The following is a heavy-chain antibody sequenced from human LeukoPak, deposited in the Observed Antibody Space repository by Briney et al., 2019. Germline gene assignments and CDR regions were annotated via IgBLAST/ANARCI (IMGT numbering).Heavy chain of an antibody. CDR2: TYYRSKWNN. J-gene: IGHJ2*01. Sequence: SQTLSPTCAISVDSVASNSAAWSWIRQSPSRGLEWLGRTYYRSKWNNNYAISVKSRITINPDTSKNQFSLQLNSVTPEDTGVYVCERARGYFDLWGRGTLVTVSS. CDR1: VDSVASNSAA. V-gene: IGHV6-1*01. CDR3: ERARGYFDL. D-gene: IGHD3-10*01.